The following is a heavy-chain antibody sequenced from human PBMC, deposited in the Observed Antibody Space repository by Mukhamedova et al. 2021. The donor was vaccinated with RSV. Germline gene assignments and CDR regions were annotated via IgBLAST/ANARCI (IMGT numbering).Heavy chain of an antibody. Sequence: KSRVTISVDTSKNQFSLKLSSVTAADTAVYYCARKFYAFWSGSPWAFDIWGPGTMVTVSS. J-gene: IGHJ3*02. D-gene: IGHD3-3*01. V-gene: IGHV4-31*02. CDR3: ARKFYAFWSGSPWAFDI.